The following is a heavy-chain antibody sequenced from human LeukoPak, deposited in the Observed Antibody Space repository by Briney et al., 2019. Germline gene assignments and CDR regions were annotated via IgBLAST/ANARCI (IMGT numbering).Heavy chain of an antibody. Sequence: PSETLSLTCTVSGGSISSYYWSWIRQPPGKGLEWIGYIYYSGSTNYNPSLKSRVTISVDTSKNQFSLKLSSVTAADTAVYYCARFYGGAFDIWGQGTMVTVSS. D-gene: IGHD4-17*01. CDR2: IYYSGST. J-gene: IGHJ3*02. V-gene: IGHV4-59*01. CDR3: ARFYGGAFDI. CDR1: GGSISSYY.